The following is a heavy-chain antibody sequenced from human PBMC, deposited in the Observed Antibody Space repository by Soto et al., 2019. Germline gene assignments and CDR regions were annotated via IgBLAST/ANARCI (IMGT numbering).Heavy chain of an antibody. CDR1: GFTFSSYG. CDR3: AKDRRYYDSSGYYYYYGMDV. CDR2: ISYDGSNK. D-gene: IGHD3-22*01. J-gene: IGHJ6*02. Sequence: QVQLVESGGGVVQPGRSLRLSCAASGFTFSSYGMHWVRQAPGKGLEWVAVISYDGSNKYYADSVKGRFTISRDNSKNTLYLQMNSLGAEDTAVYYCAKDRRYYDSSGYYYYYGMDVWGQGTTVTVSS. V-gene: IGHV3-30*18.